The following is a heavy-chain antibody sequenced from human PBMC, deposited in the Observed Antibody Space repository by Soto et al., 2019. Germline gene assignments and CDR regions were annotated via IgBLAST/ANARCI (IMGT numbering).Heavy chain of an antibody. CDR3: VKNSGWFNT. CDR2: IDGSGRIT. V-gene: IGHV3-23*05. Sequence: QPGGSLRLSCAASGFTFGTTDMSWVRQAPGEGLEWVSTIDGSGRITYYADSVKGRFTISRDNSRNTVYLQMNSLRGDDTALYYCVKNSGWFNTWGQGALVTVSS. J-gene: IGHJ5*02. D-gene: IGHD3-10*01. CDR1: GFTFGTTD.